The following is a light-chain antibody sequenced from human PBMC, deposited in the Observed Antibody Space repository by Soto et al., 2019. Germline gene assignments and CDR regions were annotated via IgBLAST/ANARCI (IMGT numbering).Light chain of an antibody. V-gene: IGKV1-9*01. CDR2: AAS. CDR3: QQLDSYPRT. CDR1: QDIRNY. Sequence: DIQLTQSPSFLSTSVGDRVTITCRASQDIRNYLAWYQQKPGKAPKVLIYAASTLLSGVPSRFSGSGSGTEFSLAISSLQPKDFATYYCQQLDSYPRTFGQGTKVEI. J-gene: IGKJ1*01.